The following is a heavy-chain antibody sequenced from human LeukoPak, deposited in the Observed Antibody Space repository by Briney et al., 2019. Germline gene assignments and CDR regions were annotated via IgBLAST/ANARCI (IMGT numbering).Heavy chain of an antibody. Sequence: GGSLRLSCAASGFTFSGSAMHWVRQASGKGLEWVGRIRSKANSYATAHAASVKGRFTISRDDSKNTAYLQMNSLRAEDTAVYYCAKDDTMVRGAGNFDYWGQGTLVTVSS. CDR3: AKDDTMVRGAGNFDY. J-gene: IGHJ4*02. V-gene: IGHV3-73*01. CDR2: IRSKANSYAT. D-gene: IGHD3-10*01. CDR1: GFTFSGSA.